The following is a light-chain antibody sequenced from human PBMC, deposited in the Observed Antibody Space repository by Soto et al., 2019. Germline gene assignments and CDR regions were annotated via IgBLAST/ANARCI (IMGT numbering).Light chain of an antibody. J-gene: IGKJ2*01. Sequence: DIQMTQSPSSLSASVGDRVTITCQASQDISNYLNWYQQKPGKAPKLLIYDASNLETGVPSRFSRSGSGTDFTFTISSLQPEDIATYYCQQNDNLPPTVGQGTKLEIK. V-gene: IGKV1-33*01. CDR1: QDISNY. CDR2: DAS. CDR3: QQNDNLPPT.